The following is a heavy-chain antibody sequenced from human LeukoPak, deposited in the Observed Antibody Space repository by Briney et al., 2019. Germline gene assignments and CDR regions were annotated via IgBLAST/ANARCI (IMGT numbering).Heavy chain of an antibody. J-gene: IGHJ4*02. D-gene: IGHD3-16*01. V-gene: IGHV4-38-2*02. Sequence: SETLSLTCTVSGYSISSGYYWGWIRQPPGKGLEWIGSIYHSGSTYYNPSLKSRVTISVDTSKNQFSLKLSSVTAADTAVYYCARRGEDHDYWGQGTLVTVSS. CDR1: GYSISSGYY. CDR2: IYHSGST. CDR3: ARRGEDHDY.